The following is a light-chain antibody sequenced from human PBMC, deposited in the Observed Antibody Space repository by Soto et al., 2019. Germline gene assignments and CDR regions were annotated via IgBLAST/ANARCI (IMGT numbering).Light chain of an antibody. V-gene: IGKV1-39*01. CDR1: ESISTY. CDR2: ATS. J-gene: IGKJ1*01. CDR3: QQSYSTPPGT. Sequence: DIQMTQSPSSLSASVGDRVTIPCRASESISTYFIWHQQKPGKAPKLLIYATSSLQSGVPSRFSGSGSGTDFTLTISSLQPEDFATYYCQQSYSTPPGTFGQGTKVDIK.